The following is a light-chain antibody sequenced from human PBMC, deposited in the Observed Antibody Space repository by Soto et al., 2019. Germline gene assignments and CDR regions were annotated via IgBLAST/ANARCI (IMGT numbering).Light chain of an antibody. J-gene: IGLJ1*01. V-gene: IGLV2-8*01. Sequence: QSVLAQPPSASGSPGQSVAISCTGTSSDVGGYNYVSWYQQHPGKAPKLMIYEVNKRPSGVPDRFSGSKSGNTASLTVSGLKAQHQDDYYCSSYAGSSNVFGTGTKVNV. CDR2: EVN. CDR1: SSDVGGYNY. CDR3: SSYAGSSNV.